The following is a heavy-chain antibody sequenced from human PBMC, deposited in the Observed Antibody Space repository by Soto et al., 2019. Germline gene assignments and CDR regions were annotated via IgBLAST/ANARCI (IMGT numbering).Heavy chain of an antibody. CDR3: ARHGRLGTFYNWFDP. J-gene: IGHJ5*02. CDR1: GGSISSSSYY. V-gene: IGHV4-39*01. Sequence: QLQLQESGPGLVKPSETLSLTCTVSGGSISSSSYYWGWIRQPPGKGLEWIGSIYYSGSTYYNPSLKSRVTISVDTSKNQFSLKLSSVTAADTAVYYCARHGRLGTFYNWFDPWGQGTLVTVSS. D-gene: IGHD3-3*02. CDR2: IYYSGST.